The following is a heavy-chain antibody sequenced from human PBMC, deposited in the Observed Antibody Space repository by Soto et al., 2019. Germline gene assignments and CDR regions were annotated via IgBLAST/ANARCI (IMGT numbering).Heavy chain of an antibody. CDR3: ARGGGYNFGSPKFDY. J-gene: IGHJ4*02. Sequence: HVELAESGGGAVQPGRSLRLSCAASGFIFDSHGMHWVRQAPGKGLEWVAVIWNDGINKYYADSVKGRFTISRDNSNNTGFLHMSSLRPEDTALYYCARGGGYNFGSPKFDYWGQGAQVTVSS. V-gene: IGHV3-33*01. CDR1: GFIFDSHG. D-gene: IGHD5-12*01. CDR2: IWNDGINK.